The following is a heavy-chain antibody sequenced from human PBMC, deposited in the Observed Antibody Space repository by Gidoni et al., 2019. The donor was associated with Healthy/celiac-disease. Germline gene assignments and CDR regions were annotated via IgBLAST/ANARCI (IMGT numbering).Heavy chain of an antibody. CDR1: GFTFSSYA. V-gene: IGHV3-23*04. CDR3: AKVGDTTITFGGVIVIRGVWYFDY. Sequence: EVQLVESGGGLVQPGGSLRLSCAASGFTFSSYAMSWVRQAPGKGLEWVSAIMGSGGSTYYADSVKGRFTISRDNSKNTLYLQMNSLRAEDTAVYYCAKVGDTTITFGGVIVIRGVWYFDYWGQGTLVTVSS. J-gene: IGHJ4*02. CDR2: IMGSGGST. D-gene: IGHD3-16*02.